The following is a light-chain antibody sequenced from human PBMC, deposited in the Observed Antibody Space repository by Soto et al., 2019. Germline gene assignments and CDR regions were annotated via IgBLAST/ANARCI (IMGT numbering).Light chain of an antibody. J-gene: IGKJ5*01. Sequence: EIVLTQSPATLSLSPGERATLSCRASQSVSSSLAWYQQKRGQAPRLLIFDASKGATGIPARFSGSGSGTDFTLTISSLEPEDFAVYYCHQRYNWPQTFGQGTRLEIK. CDR1: QSVSSS. CDR3: HQRYNWPQT. V-gene: IGKV3-11*01. CDR2: DAS.